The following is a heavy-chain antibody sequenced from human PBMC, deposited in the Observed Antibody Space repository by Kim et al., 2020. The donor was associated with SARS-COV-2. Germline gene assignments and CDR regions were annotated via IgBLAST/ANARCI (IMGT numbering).Heavy chain of an antibody. CDR1: GFTFSSYS. CDR2: ISSSSSTI. CDR3: ASGRISGCFDI. Sequence: GGSLRLSCAASGFTFSSYSMNWVRQAPGKGLEWVSYISSSSSTIYYANSVTGRFTISSDNAKNSLYLQMNSLRAEDTAVYYCASGRISGCFDIWGQGTMVTVSS. V-gene: IGHV3-48*04. D-gene: IGHD2-15*01. J-gene: IGHJ3*02.